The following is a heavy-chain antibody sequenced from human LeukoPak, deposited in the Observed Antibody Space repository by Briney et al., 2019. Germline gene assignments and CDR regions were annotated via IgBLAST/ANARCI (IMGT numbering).Heavy chain of an antibody. J-gene: IGHJ4*02. CDR3: ATSERFLEWGPLFDY. V-gene: IGHV5-51*01. D-gene: IGHD3-3*01. Sequence: GESLKISCKGSGYSFTSYWIGWVRQMPGKGLEWMGIIYPGDSDTRYSPSFQGQVTISADKSISTAYLQWSSLKASDTAMYYCATSERFLEWGPLFDYWGQGTLVTVSS. CDR1: GYSFTSYW. CDR2: IYPGDSDT.